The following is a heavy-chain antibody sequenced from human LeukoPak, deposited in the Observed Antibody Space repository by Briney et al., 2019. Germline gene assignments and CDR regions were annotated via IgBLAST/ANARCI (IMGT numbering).Heavy chain of an antibody. D-gene: IGHD3-3*01. J-gene: IGHJ4*02. CDR2: ISYDGNNK. CDR3: ARDRYDFWSGSYYFDY. V-gene: IGHV3-30-3*01. Sequence: GGSLRLSCAASGFTFSSYAMHWVRQAPGKGLEWVAVISYDGNNKYYADSVKGRFTISRDNSKNTLYLQMNSLRAEDTAVYYCARDRYDFWSGSYYFDYWGQGTLVTVSS. CDR1: GFTFSSYA.